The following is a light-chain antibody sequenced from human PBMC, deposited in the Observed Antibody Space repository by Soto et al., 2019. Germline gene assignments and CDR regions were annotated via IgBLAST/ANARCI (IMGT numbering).Light chain of an antibody. CDR3: QHRSSWPRT. Sequence: IVLTQSPATLSLSPGERATLSCRASQSDSSFLAWYQQRPGQPPRLLIYDASNRATGIPARDSGSGSGTDFTLTLSSPEPEDFAVYYCQHRSSWPRTVGGGTKVDIK. J-gene: IGKJ4*01. CDR2: DAS. CDR1: QSDSSF. V-gene: IGKV3-11*01.